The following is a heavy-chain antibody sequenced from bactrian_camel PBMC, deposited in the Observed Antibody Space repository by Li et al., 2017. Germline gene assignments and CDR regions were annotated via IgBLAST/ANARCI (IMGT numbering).Heavy chain of an antibody. V-gene: IGHV3S1*01. J-gene: IGHJ6*01. CDR1: GNTRNTHC. CDR3: ATDGRPFTARVALGSMFRY. CDR2: IDTNGVE. Sequence: QLVESGGGSVQTGGSLRLSCAFSGNTRNTHCMAWFRQAPGREREGVAHIDTNGVEAFADSVKGRVTITRDNAKNTIFLQMNSLIPEDTGTYYCATDGRPFTARVALGSMFRYWGQGTQVTVSS. D-gene: IGHD2*01.